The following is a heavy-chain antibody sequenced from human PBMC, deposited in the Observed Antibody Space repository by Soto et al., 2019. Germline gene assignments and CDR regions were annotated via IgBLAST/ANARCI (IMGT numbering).Heavy chain of an antibody. CDR3: ARGWGSSQARSGGAGLDP. CDR1: GYSFTSNA. CDR2: ISTYSGDP. J-gene: IGHJ5*02. D-gene: IGHD3-16*01. Sequence: ASVKVSCKTSGYSFTSNAITWVRQAPGQGLEWMGWISTYSGDPNYAQKFQGRVTMTTDTSTNTSYMELRNLRSYDTAVYYFARGWGSSQARSGGAGLDPWGQGTMVRVSS. V-gene: IGHV1-18*04.